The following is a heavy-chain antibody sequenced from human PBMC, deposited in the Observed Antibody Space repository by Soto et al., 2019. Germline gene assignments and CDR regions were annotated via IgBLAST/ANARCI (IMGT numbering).Heavy chain of an antibody. CDR1: GWPLQRGGFS. V-gene: IGHV4-30-2*01. D-gene: IGHD4-4*01. CDR2: IYHSGST. Sequence: LQLEESGSGLVKPFKTLFLHFPVLGWPLQRGGFSLGLVPQAPGKGLEWIGYIYHSGSTYYNPSLKSRVTISVDRSKNQFSLKLSSVTAADTAVYYCARGMTTVTTIDYWGQGTLVTVSS. J-gene: IGHJ4*02. CDR3: ARGMTTVTTIDY.